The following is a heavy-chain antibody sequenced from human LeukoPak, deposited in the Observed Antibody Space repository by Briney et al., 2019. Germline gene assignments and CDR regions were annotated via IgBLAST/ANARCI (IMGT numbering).Heavy chain of an antibody. CDR2: IYHSGST. J-gene: IGHJ4*02. CDR3: ARLAGLGATMDY. CDR1: GYSISSGYY. V-gene: IGHV4-38-2*02. D-gene: IGHD1-26*01. Sequence: SETLSLTCTVSGYSISSGYYWGWIRQPPGKGLEWIGSIYHSGSTYYNPSLKSRVTISVDTSKNQFSLKLSSVTAADTAVYYCARLAGLGATMDYWGQGTLVTVSS.